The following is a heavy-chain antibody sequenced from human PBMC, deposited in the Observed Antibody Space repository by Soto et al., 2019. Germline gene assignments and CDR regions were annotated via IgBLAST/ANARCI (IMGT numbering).Heavy chain of an antibody. CDR3: ARDWGYCSGGSCYSELYYYYGMDV. D-gene: IGHD2-15*01. CDR2: ISYDGSNK. J-gene: IGHJ6*02. CDR1: GFTFSSYA. V-gene: IGHV3-30-3*01. Sequence: QVQLVESGGGVVQPGRSLRLSCAASGFTFSSYAMHWVRQAPGKGLEWVAVISYDGSNKYYADSVKGRFIISRDNSKNTLYLQMNSLRAEDTAVYYCARDWGYCSGGSCYSELYYYYGMDVWGQGTTVTVSS.